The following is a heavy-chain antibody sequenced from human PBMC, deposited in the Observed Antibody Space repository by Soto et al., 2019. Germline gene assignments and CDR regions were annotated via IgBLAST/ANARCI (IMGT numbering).Heavy chain of an antibody. CDR2: INPNSGGT. CDR1: GYTFTGYY. D-gene: IGHD3-22*01. J-gene: IGHJ4*02. Sequence: GASVKVSCKASGYTFTGYYMHWVRQAPGQGLEWMGWINPNSGGTNYAQKFQGWVTMTRDTSISTAYMELSRLRSDDTAVYYCARASGYYYDSSGYLLDYWGRGTLVTVSS. V-gene: IGHV1-2*04. CDR3: ARASGYYYDSSGYLLDY.